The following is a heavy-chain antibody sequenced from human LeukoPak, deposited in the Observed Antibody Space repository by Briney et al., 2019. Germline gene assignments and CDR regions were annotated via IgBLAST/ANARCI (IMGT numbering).Heavy chain of an antibody. CDR3: ARDWKDIVVVVAAEPDAFDI. D-gene: IGHD2-15*01. J-gene: IGHJ3*02. CDR1: GFTFSSYS. Sequence: PGGSLRLSCAASGFTFSSYSMNWVRQAPGKGLEWVSSISSSSSYIYYADSVKGRFTISRDNAKNSLYLQMNSLRAEDTAVYYCARDWKDIVVVVAAEPDAFDIRGQGTMVTVSS. V-gene: IGHV3-21*01. CDR2: ISSSSSYI.